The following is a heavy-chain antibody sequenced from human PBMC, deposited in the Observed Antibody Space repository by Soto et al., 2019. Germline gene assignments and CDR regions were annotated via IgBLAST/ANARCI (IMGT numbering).Heavy chain of an antibody. CDR3: ARDSAGTTYYYYYMDV. D-gene: IGHD1-7*01. J-gene: IGHJ6*03. V-gene: IGHV3-33*01. Sequence: GGSLILSCAASGFTFSSYGMHWVRQAPGKGLEWVAVIWYDGSNKYYADSVKGRFTISRDNSKNTLYLQMNSLRAEDTAVYYCARDSAGTTYYYYYMDVWGKGTTVTVSS. CDR1: GFTFSSYG. CDR2: IWYDGSNK.